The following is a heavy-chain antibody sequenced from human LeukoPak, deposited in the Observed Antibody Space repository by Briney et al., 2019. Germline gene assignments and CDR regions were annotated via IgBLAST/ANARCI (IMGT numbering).Heavy chain of an antibody. D-gene: IGHD5-12*01. V-gene: IGHV4-34*01. Sequence: KTSETLSLTCAVYGGSFSGYYRSWIRQPPGKGLEWIGEINHSGSTNYNPSLKSRVTISVDTSKNQFSLKLSSVTAADTAVYYCARGKEWLRFFDYWGQGTLVTVSS. CDR1: GGSFSGYY. CDR3: ARGKEWLRFFDY. J-gene: IGHJ4*02. CDR2: INHSGST.